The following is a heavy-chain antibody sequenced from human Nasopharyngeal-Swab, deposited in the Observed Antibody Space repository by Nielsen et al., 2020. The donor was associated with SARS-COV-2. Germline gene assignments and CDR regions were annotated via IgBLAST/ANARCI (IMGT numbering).Heavy chain of an antibody. D-gene: IGHD4-23*01. J-gene: IGHJ4*02. Sequence: ASVKVSCKASGYTFTVYYMHWVRQAPGQGLEWMGLINPNSGGTNYAQKFQGWVTMTRDTSISTAYMELSRLRSDDTAVYYCAREESDYGGNSVFDYWGQGTLVTVSS. CDR1: GYTFTVYY. CDR3: AREESDYGGNSVFDY. CDR2: INPNSGGT. V-gene: IGHV1-2*04.